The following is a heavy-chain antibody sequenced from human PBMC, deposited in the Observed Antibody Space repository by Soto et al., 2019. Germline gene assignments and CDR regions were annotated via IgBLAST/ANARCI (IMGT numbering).Heavy chain of an antibody. CDR1: GGSISSGGYS. Sequence: SETLSLTCTVSGGSISSGGYSWSWIPQPPGKGLEWIGYIYYSGSTYYNPSLKSRVTISVDTSKNQFSLKLSSVTAADTAVYYCARVVSIMAPLTDYWGQGTLVTVSS. J-gene: IGHJ4*02. D-gene: IGHD3-10*01. CDR3: ARVVSIMAPLTDY. CDR2: IYYSGST. V-gene: IGHV4-30-2*05.